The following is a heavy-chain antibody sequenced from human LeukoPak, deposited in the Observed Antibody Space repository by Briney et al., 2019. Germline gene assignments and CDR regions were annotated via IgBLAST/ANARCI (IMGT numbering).Heavy chain of an antibody. D-gene: IGHD2-2*01. Sequence: GGSLRLSCAASGFTFSSYSMNWVRQAPGKGLEWVSSISSSSSYIYYADSVKGRFTISRDNAKNSLYLQMNSLRAEDTAVYYCARDWGFRRWAAKSIVVVPAFDYWGQGTLVTVSS. CDR1: GFTFSSYS. CDR2: ISSSSSYI. CDR3: ARDWGFRRWAAKSIVVVPAFDY. V-gene: IGHV3-21*04. J-gene: IGHJ4*02.